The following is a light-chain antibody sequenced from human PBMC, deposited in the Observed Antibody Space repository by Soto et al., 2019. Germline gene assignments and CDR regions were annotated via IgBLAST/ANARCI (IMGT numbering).Light chain of an antibody. CDR3: QQAYSFPIT. J-gene: IGKJ5*01. CDR2: AAF. V-gene: IGKV1-12*01. CDR1: QDISGS. Sequence: DIEMTQSPSSVSASVGDRVTITCRASQDISGSLDWYQQRPGEAPKALIYAAFSRLAGVPSRFSGSGSGTDFTLTITSLQPEDFAVYYCQQAYSFPITFGQGTRLEI.